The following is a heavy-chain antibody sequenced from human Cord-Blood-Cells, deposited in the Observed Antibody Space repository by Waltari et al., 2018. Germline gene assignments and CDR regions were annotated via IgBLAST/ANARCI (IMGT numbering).Heavy chain of an antibody. CDR3: ARDPSLGIGAFDI. V-gene: IGHV1-2*02. Sequence: QVQLVQSGAEVKKPGASVKVSCKASGYSFTGYYMHWVRQVPGQGLEWMGWINPNSGGTNYAQKFQGRVTMTRDTSISTAYMELSRLRSDDTAVYYCARDPSLGIGAFDIWGQGTMVTVSS. J-gene: IGHJ3*02. D-gene: IGHD7-27*01. CDR1: GYSFTGYY. CDR2: INPNSGGT.